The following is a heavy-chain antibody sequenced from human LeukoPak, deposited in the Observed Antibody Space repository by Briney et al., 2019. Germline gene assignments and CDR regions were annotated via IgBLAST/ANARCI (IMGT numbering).Heavy chain of an antibody. CDR2: IYPGDSDT. Sequence: GESLKISCKGSGYSFTRYWIGWVRRMPGKGLEWMGIIYPGDSDTRYSPSFQGQVTISADKSISTAYLQWSSLKASDTAMYYCAGPFYCSGGSCYSAAFDIWGQGTMVTVSS. V-gene: IGHV5-51*01. CDR1: GYSFTRYW. CDR3: AGPFYCSGGSCYSAAFDI. D-gene: IGHD2-15*01. J-gene: IGHJ3*02.